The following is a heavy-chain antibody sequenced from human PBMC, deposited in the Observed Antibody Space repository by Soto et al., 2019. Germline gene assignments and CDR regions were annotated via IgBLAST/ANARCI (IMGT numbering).Heavy chain of an antibody. J-gene: IGHJ4*02. CDR3: ARTSYYAYIWRPYRPYYFDY. CDR2: IYWDDDK. V-gene: IGHV2-5*02. D-gene: IGHD3-16*02. CDR1: GFSLRTSGVG. Sequence: QITLKESGPTLVKPTQTLTLTCTLSGFSLRTSGVGVGWIRQPPGKALEWVELIYWDDDKRYCPFLKSRLTLTKDTSKTQLVLTMTNMDPVDTTTYYCARTSYYAYIWRPYRPYYFDYRGQGTMVTVYS.